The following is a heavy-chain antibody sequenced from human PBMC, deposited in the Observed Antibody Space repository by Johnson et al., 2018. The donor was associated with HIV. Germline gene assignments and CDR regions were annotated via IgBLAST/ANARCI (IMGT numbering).Heavy chain of an antibody. CDR2: LYSAGSA. D-gene: IGHD2-8*01. CDR1: GFTFSSNY. V-gene: IGHV3-66*01. J-gene: IGHJ3*02. Sequence: VQLVESGGGVVQPGRSLRLSCAASGFTFSSNYMNWVRQTPGKGLEWVSILYSAGSAYYADSVKGRFTISRDNAKNSLYLQMNSLRDEDTAVYYCARLKNGAFDIWGQGTMVTVSS. CDR3: ARLKNGAFDI.